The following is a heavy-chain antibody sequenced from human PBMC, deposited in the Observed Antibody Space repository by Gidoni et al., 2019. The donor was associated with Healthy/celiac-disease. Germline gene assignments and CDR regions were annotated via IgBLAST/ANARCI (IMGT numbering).Heavy chain of an antibody. J-gene: IGHJ5*02. CDR2: INHSGST. V-gene: IGHV4-34*01. CDR3: ARGPKYYYGSGSYYSFWFDP. CDR1: GGSFSGYY. Sequence: QVQLQQWGAGLLKPSETLSLTCAVYGGSFSGYYWSWIRQPPGKGLEWIGEINHSGSTNYNPSLKSRVTISVDTSKNQFSLKLSSVTAADTAVYYCARGPKYYYGSGSYYSFWFDPWGQGTLVTVSS. D-gene: IGHD3-10*01.